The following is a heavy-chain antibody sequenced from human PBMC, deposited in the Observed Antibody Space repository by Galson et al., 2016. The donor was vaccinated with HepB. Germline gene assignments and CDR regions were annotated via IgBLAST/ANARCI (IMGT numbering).Heavy chain of an antibody. V-gene: IGHV3-30*04. D-gene: IGHD3-10*01. J-gene: IGHJ6*02. CDR3: AIDRVFRYYYGMDV. Sequence: PGKGLEWVTVISYDGRNKYYAASVKGRFTISRDNSKNTLFLQMYSLRAEDTALYYCAIDRVFRYYYGMDVWGQGTTDTVSS. CDR2: ISYDGRNK.